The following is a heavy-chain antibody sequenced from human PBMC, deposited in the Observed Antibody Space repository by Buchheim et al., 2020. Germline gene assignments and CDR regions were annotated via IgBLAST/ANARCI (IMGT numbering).Heavy chain of an antibody. D-gene: IGHD1-26*01. CDR3: AREPYSGSSYYYYGMDV. J-gene: IGHJ6*02. V-gene: IGHV3-33*01. Sequence: VQLLESGGGVVQPGRSLRLSCAASGFTFSSYGMHWVRQAPGKGLEWVAVIWYDGSNKYYADSVKGRFTISRDNSKNTLYLQMNSLRAEDTAVYYCAREPYSGSSYYYYGMDVWGQGTT. CDR2: IWYDGSNK. CDR1: GFTFSSYG.